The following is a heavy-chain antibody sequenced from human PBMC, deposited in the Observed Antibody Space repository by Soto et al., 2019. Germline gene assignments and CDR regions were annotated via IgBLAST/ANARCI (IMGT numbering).Heavy chain of an antibody. CDR3: AKDRKYTGDYFQY. CDR2: ISPNGQGI. D-gene: IGHD2-2*02. CDR1: GFTVTSNG. J-gene: IGHJ4*02. Sequence: PGGSLRLSCGFSGFTVTSNGVSCVRHSPGKGLEWVSAISPNGQGIWYADSVKGRFTISRDISRNTVFLQMDSLRAEDTAVYYCAKDRKYTGDYFQYWGQGTLVNVS. V-gene: IGHV3-23*01.